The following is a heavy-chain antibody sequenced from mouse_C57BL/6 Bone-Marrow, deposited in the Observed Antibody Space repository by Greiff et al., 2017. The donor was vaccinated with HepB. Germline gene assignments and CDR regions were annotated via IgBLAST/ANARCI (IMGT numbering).Heavy chain of an antibody. CDR1: GYTFTSYW. Sequence: QVQLQQPGAELVMPGASVKLSCKASGYTFTSYWMHWVKQRPGQGLEWIGEIDPSDSYTNYNQQFKGKSTLTVDKSSSTAYMQLSSLTSEDSAVYYCARSSPYYGSSYWYFDVWGTGTTVTVSS. CDR2: IDPSDSYT. CDR3: ARSSPYYGSSYWYFDV. V-gene: IGHV1-69*01. J-gene: IGHJ1*03. D-gene: IGHD1-1*01.